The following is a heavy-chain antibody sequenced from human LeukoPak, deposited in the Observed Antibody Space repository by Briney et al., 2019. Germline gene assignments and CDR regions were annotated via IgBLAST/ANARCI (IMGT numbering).Heavy chain of an antibody. Sequence: GGSLRLSCAASGFTFSSYGMHWVRQAPGKGLEWVAVIWYDGSNKYYADSVKGRFTISRDNSKNTLYLQMNSLRAEDTAVYYCARSRGYCSGGSCYPDAFDIWGQGTMVTVSS. CDR1: GFTFSSYG. V-gene: IGHV3-33*01. CDR3: ARSRGYCSGGSCYPDAFDI. CDR2: IWYDGSNK. J-gene: IGHJ3*02. D-gene: IGHD2-15*01.